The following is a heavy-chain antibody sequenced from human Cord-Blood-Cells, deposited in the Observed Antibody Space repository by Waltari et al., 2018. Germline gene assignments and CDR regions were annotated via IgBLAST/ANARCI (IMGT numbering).Heavy chain of an antibody. Sequence: QVQLVQSGAAAKKPGASVKVSCKASGYTFTASYMHWVRQAPGQGLEWMGWINPNSGGTNYAQKFQGRVTMTRDTSISTAYMELSRLRSDDTAVYYCARDLRWDQNWFDPWGQGTLVTVSS. CDR3: ARDLRWDQNWFDP. CDR1: GYTFTASY. V-gene: IGHV1-2*02. D-gene: IGHD1-26*01. J-gene: IGHJ5*02. CDR2: INPNSGGT.